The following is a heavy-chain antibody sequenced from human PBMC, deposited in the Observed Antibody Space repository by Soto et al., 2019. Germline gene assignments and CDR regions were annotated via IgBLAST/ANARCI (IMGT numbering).Heavy chain of an antibody. J-gene: IGHJ4*02. Sequence: QVQLQQWGGGLLKPSETLSLTCAVNGGSFTGYYWSWVRQPPGKGLEWIGEIKDGGSTNYSPSLRSRVTISADTSKKQFSLKVTSVTAADTAVYYCARGQEGVVATHWDQGTLVTVSS. CDR1: GGSFTGYY. CDR3: ARGQEGVVATH. V-gene: IGHV4-34*01. D-gene: IGHD2-15*01. CDR2: IKDGGST.